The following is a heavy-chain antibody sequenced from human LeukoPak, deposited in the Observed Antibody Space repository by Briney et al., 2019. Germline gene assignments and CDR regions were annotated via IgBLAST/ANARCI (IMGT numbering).Heavy chain of an antibody. CDR3: AKGTHPRPSIAAAGTEPGYFDY. J-gene: IGHJ4*02. CDR2: ISGSGGST. V-gene: IGHV3-23*01. CDR1: GFTFSSYA. D-gene: IGHD6-13*01. Sequence: PGGSLRLSCAASGFTFSSYAMSWVRQAPGKGLEWVSAISGSGGSTYYADSVKGRFTISRDNSKNTLYLQMNSLRAEDTAVYYCAKGTHPRPSIAAAGTEPGYFDYWGQGTLVTVSS.